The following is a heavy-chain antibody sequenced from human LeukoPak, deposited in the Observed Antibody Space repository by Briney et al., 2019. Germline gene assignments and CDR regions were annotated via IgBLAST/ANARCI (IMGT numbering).Heavy chain of an antibody. CDR3: AREGTVTTSPDY. CDR2: ISSSGSTI. Sequence: GGSLRLSCAASGFTFSSYEMNWVRQAPGKGLEWVSYISSSGSTIYCADSVKGRFTISRDNAKNSLYLQMNSLRAEDTAVYYCAREGTVTTSPDYWGQGTLVTVSS. CDR1: GFTFSSYE. D-gene: IGHD4-17*01. J-gene: IGHJ4*02. V-gene: IGHV3-48*03.